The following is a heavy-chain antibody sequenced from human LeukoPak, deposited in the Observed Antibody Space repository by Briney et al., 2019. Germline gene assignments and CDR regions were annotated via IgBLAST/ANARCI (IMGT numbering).Heavy chain of an antibody. CDR1: GGTFSSYG. J-gene: IGHJ6*02. CDR2: IIPIFGTA. Sequence: SVKVSCKASGGTFSSYGISWVRQAPGQGLEWMGGIIPIFGTANYAQKFQGRVTITADESTSTAYMELSSLGSEDTAVYYCARLDEYSSSSRYYGMDVWGQGTTVTVSS. V-gene: IGHV1-69*13. D-gene: IGHD6-6*01. CDR3: ARLDEYSSSSRYYGMDV.